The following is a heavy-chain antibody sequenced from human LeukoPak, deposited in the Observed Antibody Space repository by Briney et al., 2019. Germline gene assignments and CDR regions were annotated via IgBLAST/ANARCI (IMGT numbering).Heavy chain of an antibody. Sequence: PGGSLRLSCAASGFTFSSYGMHWVRQAPGKGLEWVAFIRYDASNKYYADSVKGRFTISRDNSKNTLYLQMNSLRAEDTAVYYCANVRGAAAVDYWGQGTLVTVSS. CDR2: IRYDASNK. D-gene: IGHD6-13*01. V-gene: IGHV3-30*02. CDR3: ANVRGAAAVDY. CDR1: GFTFSSYG. J-gene: IGHJ4*02.